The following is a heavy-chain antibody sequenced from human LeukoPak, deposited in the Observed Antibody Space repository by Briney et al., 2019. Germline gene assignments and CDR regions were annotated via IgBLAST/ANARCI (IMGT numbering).Heavy chain of an antibody. Sequence: GESLKISCKGSGYSFTSYWIGWVRQMPGKGLEWMGIIYPGDSDTRYSPSFQGQVTISADKSISTAYLQWSSLKASDTAMYYCAIKRRGGGDCYSRCDAFDIWGQGTMVTVSS. J-gene: IGHJ3*02. CDR3: AIKRRGGGDCYSRCDAFDI. CDR1: GYSFTSYW. V-gene: IGHV5-51*01. CDR2: IYPGDSDT. D-gene: IGHD2-21*02.